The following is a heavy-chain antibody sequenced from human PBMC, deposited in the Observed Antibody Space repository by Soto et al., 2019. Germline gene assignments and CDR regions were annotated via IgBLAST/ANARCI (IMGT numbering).Heavy chain of an antibody. J-gene: IGHJ4*02. CDR2: IKEDGSEK. CDR3: ARGQT. Sequence: PGGSLRLSFVASGFTFSSYWMSWVRQAPGKGLEWVANIKEDGSEKDYVDSVKGRFTISRDNAKNSLYLQMNSLRAEDTAVYYCARGQTWGQGTLVTVSS. V-gene: IGHV3-7*01. CDR1: GFTFSSYW.